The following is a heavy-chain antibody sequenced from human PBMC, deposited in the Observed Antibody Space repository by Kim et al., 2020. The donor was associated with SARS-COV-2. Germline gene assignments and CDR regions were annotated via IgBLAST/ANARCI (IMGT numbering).Heavy chain of an antibody. V-gene: IGHV3-66*01. D-gene: IGHD3-10*01. Sequence: GGSLRLSCAASGFTVSSNYMSWVRQAPGKGLEWVSVIYSGGSTYYADSVKGRFTISRDNSKNTLYLQMNSLRAEDTAVYYCARDYYYGSGSYYKSDYWGQGTLVTVSS. J-gene: IGHJ4*02. CDR3: ARDYYYGSGSYYKSDY. CDR1: GFTVSSNY. CDR2: IYSGGST.